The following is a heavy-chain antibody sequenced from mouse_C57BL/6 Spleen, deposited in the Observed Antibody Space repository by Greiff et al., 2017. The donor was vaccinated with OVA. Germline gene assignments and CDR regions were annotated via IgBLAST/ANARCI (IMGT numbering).Heavy chain of an antibody. D-gene: IGHD1-1*01. J-gene: IGHJ2*01. CDR1: GFTFTDYY. CDR3: ARFYYGSSKGGYFDY. CDR2: IRNKANGYTT. V-gene: IGHV7-3*01. Sequence: EVKVVESGGGLVQPGGSLSLSCAASGFTFTDYYMSWVRQPPGKALEWLGFIRNKANGYTTEYSASVKGRFTISRDNSQSILYLQMNALRAEDRATYYCARFYYGSSKGGYFDYWGQGTTLTVSS.